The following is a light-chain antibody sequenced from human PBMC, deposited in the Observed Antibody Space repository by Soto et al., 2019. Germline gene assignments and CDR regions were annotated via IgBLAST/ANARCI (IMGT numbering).Light chain of an antibody. CDR1: QTIGTN. J-gene: IGKJ1*01. CDR3: QRYNDWPPWT. Sequence: EIVMTQSPATLSVSPGETATLSCRASQTIGTNLVWYQQKPGQAPRRLIYAVSTRATGTPARFSGSGSGTEFTLTICTLQSEDFAVYYCQRYNDWPPWTFGQGTRVEIK. CDR2: AVS. V-gene: IGKV3-15*01.